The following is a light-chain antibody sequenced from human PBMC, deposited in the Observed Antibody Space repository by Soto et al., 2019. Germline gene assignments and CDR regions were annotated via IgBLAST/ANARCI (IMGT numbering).Light chain of an antibody. CDR2: GAS. J-gene: IGKJ4*01. V-gene: IGKV3D-15*01. Sequence: TQSPGTLSLSPGESATLSCRASQTVSITYLTWYQQKPGQAPRLLIFGASSRATGIPARFSGSGSGTEFNLTISSLQSEDFAVYFCQQYDDWLRLTFGGGSKVDNK. CDR3: QQYDDWLRLT. CDR1: QTVSITY.